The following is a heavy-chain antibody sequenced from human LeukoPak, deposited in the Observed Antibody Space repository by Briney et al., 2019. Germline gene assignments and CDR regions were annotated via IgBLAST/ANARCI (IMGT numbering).Heavy chain of an antibody. CDR1: GYTFTSYD. D-gene: IGHD4-11*01. V-gene: IGHV1-8*01. J-gene: IGHJ6*03. CDR3: SRRSSSMTTVKHYYYYYMDV. CDR2: MNPNSGNT. Sequence: GASVKVSCKTSGYTFTSYDINWVRQATGQGLEWMGWMNPNSGNTGYAQKFQGRVTMARNTTISTAYKELSSLRSEDTAAYYCSRRSSSMTTVKHYYYYYMDVWGKGTTVTVSS.